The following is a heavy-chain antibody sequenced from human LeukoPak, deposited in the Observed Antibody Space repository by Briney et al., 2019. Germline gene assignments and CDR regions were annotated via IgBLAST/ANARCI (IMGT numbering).Heavy chain of an antibody. Sequence: GASVKVSCKDSGYTFTSYDINWVRQATGQGLEWMGWMNPNSGNTGYAQKFQGRVTITRNTSISTAYMELSSLRSEDTAVYYCAREYNSRFFDYWGQGTLVTVSS. V-gene: IGHV1-8*03. J-gene: IGHJ4*02. CDR1: GYTFTSYD. D-gene: IGHD1-20*01. CDR3: AREYNSRFFDY. CDR2: MNPNSGNT.